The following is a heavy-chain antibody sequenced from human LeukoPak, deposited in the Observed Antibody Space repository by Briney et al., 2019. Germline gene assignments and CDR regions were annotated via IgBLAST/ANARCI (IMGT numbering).Heavy chain of an antibody. D-gene: IGHD3-22*01. V-gene: IGHV1-69*04. CDR1: GGTFSSYA. J-gene: IGHJ4*02. CDR2: IIPILGIA. Sequence: GASVKVSCKASGGTFSSYAISWVRQAPGQGLEWMGRIIPILGIANYAQKFQGRVTITADKSTSTAYMELSGLRSEDTAVYYCARIDSSGYYLDYWGQGTLVTVSS. CDR3: ARIDSSGYYLDY.